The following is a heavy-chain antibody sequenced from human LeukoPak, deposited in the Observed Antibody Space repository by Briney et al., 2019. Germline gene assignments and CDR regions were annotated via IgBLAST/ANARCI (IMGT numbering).Heavy chain of an antibody. Sequence: GASVKVSCKASGGTFSSYAISWVRQAPGQGLEWMGGIIPIYGTANYAQKFQGGVTNTTDESTSTAYMELSSLRSEDTAVYYCARNTGLYYFDYWGQGTLVTVSS. D-gene: IGHD1-14*01. V-gene: IGHV1-69*05. J-gene: IGHJ4*02. CDR3: ARNTGLYYFDY. CDR1: GGTFSSYA. CDR2: IIPIYGTA.